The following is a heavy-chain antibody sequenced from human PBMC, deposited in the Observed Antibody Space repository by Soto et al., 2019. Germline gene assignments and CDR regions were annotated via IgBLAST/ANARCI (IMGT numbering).Heavy chain of an antibody. CDR2: IDPKSGGT. J-gene: IGHJ4*02. CDR1: GPTFIAYY. D-gene: IGHD3-10*01. V-gene: IGHV1-2*02. CDR3: ARVEAPFGESLH. Sequence: QLVQSGAEVKKPGASVRVSCKTSGPTFIAYYIHWVRQAPGQGLEWMGWIDPKSGGTTYEQKFLGRVTMTRDTSINTAYMDLNRLTSDDTAVYYCARVEAPFGESLHWGQGTPVTVSA.